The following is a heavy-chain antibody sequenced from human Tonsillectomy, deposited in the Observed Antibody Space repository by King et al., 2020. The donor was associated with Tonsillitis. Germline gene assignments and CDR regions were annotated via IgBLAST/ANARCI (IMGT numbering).Heavy chain of an antibody. CDR3: ARDHGSGNAFDI. V-gene: IGHV4-31*03. J-gene: IGHJ3*02. CDR2: IYYSRST. D-gene: IGHD3-10*01. CDR1: GGSISSGGYY. Sequence: VQLQESGPGLVKPSQTLSLTCTVSGGSISSGGYYWSWIRQHPGKGLEWIGYIYYSRSTYYNPSLKSRVTISVDTSKNQFSLKLSSVTAADTAVYYCARDHGSGNAFDIWGQGTMVTVSS.